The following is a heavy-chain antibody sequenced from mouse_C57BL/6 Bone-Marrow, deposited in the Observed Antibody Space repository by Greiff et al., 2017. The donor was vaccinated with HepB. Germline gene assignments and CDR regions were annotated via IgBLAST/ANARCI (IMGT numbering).Heavy chain of an antibody. Sequence: QVHVKQPGAELVKPGASVKMSCKASGYTFTSYWITWVKQRPGQGLEWIGDIYPGSGSTNYNEKFKSKATLTVDTSSSTAYMQLSSLTSEDSAVYYCARGRGGDYFDYWGQGTTLTVSS. V-gene: IGHV1-55*01. J-gene: IGHJ2*01. CDR1: GYTFTSYW. CDR3: ARGRGGDYFDY. CDR2: IYPGSGST.